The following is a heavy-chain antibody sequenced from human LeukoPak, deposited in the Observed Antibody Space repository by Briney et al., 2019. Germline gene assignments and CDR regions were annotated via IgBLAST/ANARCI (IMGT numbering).Heavy chain of an antibody. J-gene: IGHJ4*02. D-gene: IGHD6-19*01. Sequence: ASVKVSCKASGGTFSSYAISWVRQAPGQGLEWMGWINPNSGGTNYAQKFQGRVTMTRDTSISTAYMELSRLRSDDTAVYYCAREGSSGWYSRDFDYWGQGTLVTVSS. V-gene: IGHV1-2*02. CDR1: GGTFSSYA. CDR2: INPNSGGT. CDR3: AREGSSGWYSRDFDY.